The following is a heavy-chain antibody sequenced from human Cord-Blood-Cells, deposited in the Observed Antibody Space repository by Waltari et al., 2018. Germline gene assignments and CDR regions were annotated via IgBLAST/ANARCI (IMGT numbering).Heavy chain of an antibody. CDR1: GASVSTDSAA. CDR3: ARETGENSQLDY. CDR2: TYYRSKWYN. V-gene: IGHV6-1*01. Sequence: QVQLQQSGPGLVMPSQTLSLTCAISGASVSTDSAARTCIRQSPSRGLEWLGRTYYRSKWYNDYAGSVKSRITINPDTSKNQFSLQLNSVTPEDTAVYYCARETGENSQLDYWGQGTLVTVSS. D-gene: IGHD7-27*01. J-gene: IGHJ4*02.